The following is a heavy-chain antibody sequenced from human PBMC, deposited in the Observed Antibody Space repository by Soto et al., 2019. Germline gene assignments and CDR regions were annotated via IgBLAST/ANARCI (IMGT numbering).Heavy chain of an antibody. Sequence: QVQLVQSGAEVKKPGASVKVSCKASGYTFSTYYMHWVRQAPGQGYEWMGIINPSGGSTTYAQQYTRRVTLTRDTSTTTVYMELSSLESEDTAVYYCARYDYNGYYFDHWGQGTLVTVSS. D-gene: IGHD4-4*01. CDR1: GYTFSTYY. V-gene: IGHV1-46*01. CDR3: ARYDYNGYYFDH. J-gene: IGHJ4*02. CDR2: INPSGGST.